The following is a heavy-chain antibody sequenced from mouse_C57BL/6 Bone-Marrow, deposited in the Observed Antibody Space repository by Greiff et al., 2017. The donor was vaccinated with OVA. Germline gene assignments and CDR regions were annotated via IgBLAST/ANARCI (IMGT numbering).Heavy chain of an antibody. CDR2: ISDGGSYT. D-gene: IGHD1-1*01. CDR3: AREGHYYGSSYRYYFDY. J-gene: IGHJ2*01. Sequence: EVKLVESGGGLVKPGGSLKLSCAASGFTFSSYAMSWVRQTPEKRLEWVATISDGGSYTYYPDNVKGRFTISRDNAKNNLYLQMSHLKSEDTAMYYCAREGHYYGSSYRYYFDYWGKGTTLTVSS. CDR1: GFTFSSYA. V-gene: IGHV5-4*01.